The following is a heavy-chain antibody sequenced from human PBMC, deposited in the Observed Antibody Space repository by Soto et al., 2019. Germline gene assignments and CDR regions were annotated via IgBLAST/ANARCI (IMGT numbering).Heavy chain of an antibody. CDR1: GGSISSGGYS. V-gene: IGHV4-30-2*01. Sequence: PSETLSLTCAVSGGSISSGGYSWSWIRQPPGKGLEWIGYMYHSGSTYYNPSLKSRVTISIDRSKNQFSLKLSSVTAADTAVYYCARGHGYYGLGRYYTYYYYYYGMDVWGQGTTVTVSS. D-gene: IGHD3-10*01. CDR3: ARGHGYYGLGRYYTYYYYYYGMDV. CDR2: MYHSGST. J-gene: IGHJ6*02.